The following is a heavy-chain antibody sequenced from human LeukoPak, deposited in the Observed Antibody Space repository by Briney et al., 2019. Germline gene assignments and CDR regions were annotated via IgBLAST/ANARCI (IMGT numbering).Heavy chain of an antibody. CDR1: GGSISSYC. Sequence: SETLSLTCTVSGGSISSYCWSWIRQPPGKGLEWIGYIYYSGSTNYNPSLKSRVTISVDTSKNQFSLKLSSVTAADTAVYYCARTKVGANPRLLFDYWGQGTLVTVSS. D-gene: IGHD1-26*01. J-gene: IGHJ4*02. CDR2: IYYSGST. V-gene: IGHV4-59*08. CDR3: ARTKVGANPRLLFDY.